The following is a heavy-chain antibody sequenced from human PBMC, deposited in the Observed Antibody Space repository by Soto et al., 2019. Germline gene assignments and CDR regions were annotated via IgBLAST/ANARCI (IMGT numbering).Heavy chain of an antibody. J-gene: IGHJ4*02. D-gene: IGHD1-1*01. Sequence: QLLESGPGLVKPSETLSLTCTVSGGSISSSSYYWGWIRQPPGKGLEWIGSIYYSGSTYYNPSLKSRVTISVDTSKNQFSLKLSSVTAADTAVYYCASHRGNRFYFDYWGQGTLVTVSS. CDR3: ASHRGNRFYFDY. V-gene: IGHV4-39*01. CDR2: IYYSGST. CDR1: GGSISSSSYY.